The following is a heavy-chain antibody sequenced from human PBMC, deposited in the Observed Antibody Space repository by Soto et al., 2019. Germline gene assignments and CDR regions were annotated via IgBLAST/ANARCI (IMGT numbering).Heavy chain of an antibody. CDR1: GFTFSSYS. J-gene: IGHJ6*02. D-gene: IGHD2-21*01. V-gene: IGHV3-21*01. CDR2: ISSSSSYI. Sequence: GGSLRLSCAASGFTFSSYSMNWVRQAPGKGLEWVSSISSSSSYIYYADSVKGRFTISRDNAKNSLYLQMNSLRAEDTAVYYCARLFAIGVGYYYGMDVWGQGTTVTVSS. CDR3: ARLFAIGVGYYYGMDV.